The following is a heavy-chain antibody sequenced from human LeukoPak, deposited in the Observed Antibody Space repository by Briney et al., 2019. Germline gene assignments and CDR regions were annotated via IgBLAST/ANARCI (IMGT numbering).Heavy chain of an antibody. V-gene: IGHV1-69*05. CDR3: ARVIVATQYYYYYYMDV. D-gene: IGHD5-12*01. CDR2: IIPIFGTA. Sequence: SVKVSCKASGGTFSSYAISWVQQAPGQGLEWMGGIIPIFGTANYAQKFQGRVTITTDESTSTAYMELSSLRSEDTAVYYCARVIVATQYYYYYYMDVWGKGTTVTVSS. CDR1: GGTFSSYA. J-gene: IGHJ6*03.